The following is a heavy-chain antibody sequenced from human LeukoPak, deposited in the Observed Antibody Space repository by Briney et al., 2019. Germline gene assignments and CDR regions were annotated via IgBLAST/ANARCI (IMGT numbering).Heavy chain of an antibody. Sequence: PGGSLRLSCVASGFTFDDYAMHWVRQAPGKGLEWVSGLSSNSGSIVYADSVKGRFTISRDNAKNSLYLQMNSLRAEDTALYYCAKESPTGGDFDYWGQGTLVTVSS. V-gene: IGHV3-9*01. D-gene: IGHD3-10*01. J-gene: IGHJ4*02. CDR1: GFTFDDYA. CDR3: AKESPTGGDFDY. CDR2: LSSNSGSI.